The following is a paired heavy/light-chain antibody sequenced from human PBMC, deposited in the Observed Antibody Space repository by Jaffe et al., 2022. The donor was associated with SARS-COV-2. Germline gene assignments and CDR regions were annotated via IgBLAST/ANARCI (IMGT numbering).Heavy chain of an antibody. CDR2: TAYDGSDR. V-gene: IGHV3-30*03. CDR3: ARSQAAGTYYYYGMDV. D-gene: IGHD6-13*01. J-gene: IGHJ6*02. Sequence: QVQLVESGGGVVQPGTSLRLSCGATGFTLSSYGIHWVRQAPGKGLEWVAVTAYDGSDRYFADSVRGRFTISRDNSKNTLSLQMDRLRTEDTGVYYCARSQAAGTYYYYGMDVWGQGTTVSVS. CDR1: GFTLSSYG.
Light chain of an antibody. CDR2: VAS. V-gene: IGKV1-39*01. CDR1: QSINTY. CDR3: QQSYTTPYT. J-gene: IGKJ2*01. Sequence: DIQMTQSPSSLSASVGDRVTIICRASQSINTYLNWYQQKPGTAPKLLIYVASRLQGGVPSRFSGSGSGTDFTLTISSLQPEDFATYFCQQSYTTPYTFGQGTKLQIK.